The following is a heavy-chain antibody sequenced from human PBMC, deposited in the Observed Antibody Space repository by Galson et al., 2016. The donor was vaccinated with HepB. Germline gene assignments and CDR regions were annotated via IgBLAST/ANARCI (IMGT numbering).Heavy chain of an antibody. J-gene: IGHJ4*02. V-gene: IGHV3-53*01. CDR3: AGDHGPSGGLH. CDR1: EFTVSGNY. D-gene: IGHD6-19*01. CDR2: IYRDGST. Sequence: SLRLSCAASEFTVSGNYMSWVRQAPGKGLEWVSDIYRDGSTYYAASVKGRFTISRDNSKNTLYLQMNSLTADDTALYYCAGDHGPSGGLHWGQGTLVIVSS.